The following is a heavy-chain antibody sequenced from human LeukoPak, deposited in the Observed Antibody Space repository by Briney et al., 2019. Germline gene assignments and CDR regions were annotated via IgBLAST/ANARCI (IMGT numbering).Heavy chain of an antibody. Sequence: QPGGSLRLSCVVSGFPLRGLSMHWVRQAPGKGLEWVTLISPDGSNQYYGDSVKGRFTISRDNSRNTVYLQMNGLRIEDTAVYFCARDGSFGLDVWGQGTTVTVSS. J-gene: IGHJ6*02. CDR2: ISPDGSNQ. D-gene: IGHD3-10*01. CDR3: ARDGSFGLDV. CDR1: GFPLRGLS. V-gene: IGHV3-30*04.